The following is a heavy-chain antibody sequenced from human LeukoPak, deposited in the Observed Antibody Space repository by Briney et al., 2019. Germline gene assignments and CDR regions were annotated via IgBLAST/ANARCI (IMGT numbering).Heavy chain of an antibody. V-gene: IGHV3-48*01. D-gene: IGHD4/OR15-4a*01. J-gene: IGHJ6*02. CDR1: GFTFSTYS. CDR3: AKGNVYGGNGMDV. CDR2: ISSSSSII. Sequence: GGSLRLSCAASGFTFSTYSMNWVRQAPGKGLEWVSYISSSSSIIYYVDSVKGRFTISRDNSKNTLYLQMNSLRAEDTAVYYCAKGNVYGGNGMDVWGQGTTVTVSS.